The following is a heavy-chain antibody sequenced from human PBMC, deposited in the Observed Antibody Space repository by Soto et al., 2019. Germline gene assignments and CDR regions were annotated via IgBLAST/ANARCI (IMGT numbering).Heavy chain of an antibody. CDR2: IGAGGDIT. J-gene: IGHJ4*02. V-gene: IGHV3-23*01. Sequence: GGSLRLSCAASGFSFSNFAMSWVRQAPGKGLEWVSGIGAGGDITFYADSVKGRFGISRDNSKNTVYLQVNSLRAEDTAVYFCAKVDFPDRGEDYFDHWGPGALVTVSS. CDR3: AKVDFPDRGEDYFDH. D-gene: IGHD2-21*01. CDR1: GFSFSNFA.